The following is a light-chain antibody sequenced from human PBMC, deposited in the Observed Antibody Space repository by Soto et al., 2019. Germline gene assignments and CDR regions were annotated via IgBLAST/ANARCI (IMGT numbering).Light chain of an antibody. CDR3: AAWDDSLDGLYV. V-gene: IGLV1-44*01. CDR2: SNN. CDR1: SSNIGGNT. J-gene: IGLJ1*01. Sequence: QSVLTQPPSASGTPGQRVTISCSGGSSNIGGNTVNWYRQVPGTAPKLLIYSNNQRPSGVPDRLSGSKSGTSASLAISGLQSEDEDDYYCAAWDDSLDGLYVFGTGTKVTVL.